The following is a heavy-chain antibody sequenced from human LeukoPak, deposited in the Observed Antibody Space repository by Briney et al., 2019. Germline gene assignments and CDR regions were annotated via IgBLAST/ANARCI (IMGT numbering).Heavy chain of an antibody. CDR3: AKERSSGGSYYWGGNFDY. D-gene: IGHD1-26*01. V-gene: IGHV3-23*01. Sequence: GGSLRLSCAASGFTFSSYAMSWVRQAPGKGLEWVSAISGSGGSTYYADSVKGRFTISRDNSKNTVYLQMKSLRADDTAIYYCAKERSSGGSYYWGGNFDYWGQGTLVTVSS. CDR1: GFTFSSYA. CDR2: ISGSGGST. J-gene: IGHJ4*02.